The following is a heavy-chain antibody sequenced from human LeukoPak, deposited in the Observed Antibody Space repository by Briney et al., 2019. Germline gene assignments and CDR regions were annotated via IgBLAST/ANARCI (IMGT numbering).Heavy chain of an antibody. CDR2: ISFDGTT. V-gene: IGHV3-66*01. CDR3: GSLRSRSPVQVH. J-gene: IGHJ4*02. D-gene: IGHD6-6*01. Sequence: GGSLRLSCAASGLTVSSNYMSRVRQAPGKGLEWVSVISFDGTTYYTDSVKGRFSISRDNSKNTVFLQMNSLRAEDTAVYYCGSLRSRSPVQVHWGLGTLVTVSS. CDR1: GLTVSSNY.